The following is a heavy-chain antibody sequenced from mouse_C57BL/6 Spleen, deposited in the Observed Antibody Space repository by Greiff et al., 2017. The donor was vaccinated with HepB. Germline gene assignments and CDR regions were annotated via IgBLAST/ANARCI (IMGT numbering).Heavy chain of an antibody. J-gene: IGHJ4*01. Sequence: QVQLQQSGAELAKPGASVKLSCKASGYTFTSYWMHWVKQRPGQGLEWIGYINPSSGYTKYNQKFKDKATLTADKSSSTAYMQLSSLTYEDSAVYYCAFTTVVARRGYYAMDYCGQGTSVTVSS. CDR1: GYTFTSYW. CDR3: AFTTVVARRGYYAMDY. V-gene: IGHV1-7*01. CDR2: INPSSGYT. D-gene: IGHD1-1*01.